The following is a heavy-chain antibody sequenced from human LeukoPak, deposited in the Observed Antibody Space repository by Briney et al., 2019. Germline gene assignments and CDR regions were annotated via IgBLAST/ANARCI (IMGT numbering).Heavy chain of an antibody. CDR2: IYPSTGST. V-gene: IGHV1-46*01. Sequence: ASVKVSCKSSAYTFTTYYIHWVRQAPGQGLEWIGMIYPSTGSTYYAQRFQGRVTMTRDTSTSTVYMELGSLTSDDTAVYYCAGDWRIALVRGVINVPGGMNVWGQGTTVTVSS. CDR1: AYTFTTYY. J-gene: IGHJ6*02. CDR3: AGDWRIALVRGVINVPGGMNV. D-gene: IGHD3-10*01.